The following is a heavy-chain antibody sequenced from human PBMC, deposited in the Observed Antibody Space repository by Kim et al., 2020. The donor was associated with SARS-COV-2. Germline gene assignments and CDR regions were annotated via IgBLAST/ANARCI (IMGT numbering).Heavy chain of an antibody. D-gene: IGHD1-26*01. J-gene: IGHJ4*02. CDR3: AKPRSGSYFHYFDY. Sequence: AYSVKARVTISRANSKSTLYLKMNSLGAEDTAVYYCAKPRSGSYFHYFDYWGQGTLVTVSS. V-gene: IGHV3-30*02.